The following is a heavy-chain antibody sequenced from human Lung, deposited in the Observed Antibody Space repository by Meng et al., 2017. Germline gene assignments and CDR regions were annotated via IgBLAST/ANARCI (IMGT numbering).Heavy chain of an antibody. Sequence: QVQLHQWGAGLLKPSETLSLTCVVSGGSFSDYYWSWIRQSPGKGLEWIGEINHSGSTNYNPSLESRATISVDTSQNNLSLKLSSVTAADSAVYYCARGPTTMAHDFDYWGQGTLVTVSS. V-gene: IGHV4-34*01. J-gene: IGHJ4*02. CDR2: INHSGST. CDR1: GGSFSDYY. D-gene: IGHD4-11*01. CDR3: ARGPTTMAHDFDY.